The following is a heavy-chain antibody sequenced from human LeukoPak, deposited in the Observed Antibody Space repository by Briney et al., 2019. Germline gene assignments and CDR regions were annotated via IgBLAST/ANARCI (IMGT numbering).Heavy chain of an antibody. CDR3: AREMEGDYGSGTFFDL. Sequence: GGSLRLSCAASEFVFSDYYMSWIRQAPGKGLEGVSYIRDSGSTIYYADSVKGRFTISRDNVKNSLYLQMNGLRAEDTAVYYCAREMEGDYGSGTFFDLWGQGNMVTVSS. CDR2: IRDSGSTI. D-gene: IGHD3-10*01. CDR1: EFVFSDYY. V-gene: IGHV3-11*01. J-gene: IGHJ4*02.